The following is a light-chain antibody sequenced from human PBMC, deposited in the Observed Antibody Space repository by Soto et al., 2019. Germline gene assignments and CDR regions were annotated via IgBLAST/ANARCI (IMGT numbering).Light chain of an antibody. V-gene: IGKV1-5*01. Sequence: DIQMTQSPSSLSASVGDSVTITCRASQSISGWLAWYQQKPGEAPKVLIYDASSLESGVPSRFSGSGSGTEFTLTISSLQPDVFATYYCQHYDSYPWAFGQGTKVEIK. CDR1: QSISGW. CDR3: QHYDSYPWA. CDR2: DAS. J-gene: IGKJ1*01.